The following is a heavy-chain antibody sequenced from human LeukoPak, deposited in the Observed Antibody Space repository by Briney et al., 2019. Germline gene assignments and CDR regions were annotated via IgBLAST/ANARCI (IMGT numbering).Heavy chain of an antibody. V-gene: IGHV3-7*01. CDR3: ARSGGWQKNWFDP. CDR1: GFTFSSYW. J-gene: IGHJ5*02. CDR2: IKQDGSEK. D-gene: IGHD6-19*01. Sequence: GGSLRLSCAASGFTFSSYWMSWVRQAPGKGLEWVANIKQDGSEKYYVDSVKGRFTISRDNAKNSLYLQMNSLRAEDTAVYYCARSGGWQKNWFDPWGQGTLVTVSS.